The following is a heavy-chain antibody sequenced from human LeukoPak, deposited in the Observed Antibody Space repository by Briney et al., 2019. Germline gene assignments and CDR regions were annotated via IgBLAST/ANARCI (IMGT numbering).Heavy chain of an antibody. D-gene: IGHD3-3*01. V-gene: IGHV3-11*01. CDR2: ISGSSTTI. Sequence: GGSLRLSRAASGFTFSHHYMSWIRQAPGKGLEWVSYISGSSTTIYYADSVRGRFTISRDNGKNSLYLQMNSLRVKDTAIYYCAREGITIFGVANSNWFDPWGQGTLVTVSS. CDR1: GFTFSHHY. CDR3: AREGITIFGVANSNWFDP. J-gene: IGHJ5*02.